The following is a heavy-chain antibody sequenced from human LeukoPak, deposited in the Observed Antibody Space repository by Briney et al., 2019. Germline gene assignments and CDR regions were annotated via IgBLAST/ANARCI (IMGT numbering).Heavy chain of an antibody. Sequence: SETLSLTCAVYGRSFSGYYWSWIRQPPGKGLEWIGEINHSGSTNYNPSLKSRVTISVDTSKNQFSLKLSSVTAADTAVYYCARVLAERGGAVYFDYWGQGTLVTVSS. CDR1: GRSFSGYY. CDR2: INHSGST. D-gene: IGHD3-16*01. J-gene: IGHJ4*02. CDR3: ARVLAERGGAVYFDY. V-gene: IGHV4-34*01.